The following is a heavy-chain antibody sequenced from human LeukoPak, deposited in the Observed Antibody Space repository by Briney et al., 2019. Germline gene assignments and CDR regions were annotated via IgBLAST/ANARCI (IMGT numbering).Heavy chain of an antibody. CDR2: ISSSSSYI. CDR3: ARGTAAAGIDY. CDR1: GFTFSSYS. Sequence: PGGSLRLSCASSGFTFSSYSMNWVRQAPGKGLEWVSSISSSSSYIYYADSVKGRFTISRENAKNSLYLQMNSLRAEDTAVYYCARGTAAAGIDYWGQGTLVTVSS. D-gene: IGHD6-13*01. V-gene: IGHV3-21*01. J-gene: IGHJ4*02.